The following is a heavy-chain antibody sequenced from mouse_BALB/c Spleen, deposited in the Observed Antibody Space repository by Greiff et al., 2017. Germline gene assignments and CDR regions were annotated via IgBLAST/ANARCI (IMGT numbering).Heavy chain of an antibody. J-gene: IGHJ2*01. CDR1: GFSLTSYG. V-gene: IGHV2-9*02. CDR2: IWAGGST. Sequence: VKLEESGPGLVAPSQSLSITCTVSGFSLTSYGVHWVRQPPGKGLEWLGVIWAGGSTNYNSALMSRLSISKDNSKSQVFLKMNSLQTDDTAMYYCARDSKRDYGNYGVHFDYWGQGTTLTVSS. CDR3: ARDSKRDYGNYGVHFDY. D-gene: IGHD2-1*01.